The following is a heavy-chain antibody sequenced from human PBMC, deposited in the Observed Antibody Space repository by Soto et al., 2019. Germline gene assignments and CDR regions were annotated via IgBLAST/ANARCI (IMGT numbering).Heavy chain of an antibody. D-gene: IGHD6-13*01. Sequence: GGSLRLPCAASGFTFSSYSMNWVRQAPGKGLEWVSSISSSSSYIYYADSVKGRFTISRDNAKNSLYLQMNSLRAEDTAVYYCARDLPPYSSSWFGYWGQGTLVTVSS. V-gene: IGHV3-21*01. J-gene: IGHJ4*02. CDR2: ISSSSSYI. CDR1: GFTFSSYS. CDR3: ARDLPPYSSSWFGY.